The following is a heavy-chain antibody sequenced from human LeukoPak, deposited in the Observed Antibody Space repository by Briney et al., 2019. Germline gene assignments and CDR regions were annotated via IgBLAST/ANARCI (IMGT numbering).Heavy chain of an antibody. CDR2: IQFDGSDI. J-gene: IGHJ4*02. V-gene: IGHV3-30*02. Sequence: RGSLRLSCAASGFTFSSYGMHWVRQAPGKGLEWVTFIQFDGSDIFYAESVKGRFTVSRDNSKNTLYLQMNSLRPEDTSVYYCAKDQKLQPFHYWGQGTLVIVSS. CDR1: GFTFSSYG. D-gene: IGHD2-15*01. CDR3: AKDQKLQPFHY.